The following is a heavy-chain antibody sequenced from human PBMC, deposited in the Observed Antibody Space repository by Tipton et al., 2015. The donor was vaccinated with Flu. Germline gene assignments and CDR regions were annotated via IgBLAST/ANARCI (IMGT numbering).Heavy chain of an antibody. CDR2: IYYSGST. Sequence: LRLSCTVSGGSISSSSYYWGWIRQPPGKGLEWIGSIYYSGSTYYNPSLKSRVTISVDTSKNQFSLKLSSVTAADTAVYYCARDGYSYGSHSLYGMDVWGQGTTVTVSS. CDR3: ARDGYSYGSHSLYGMDV. J-gene: IGHJ6*02. CDR1: GGSISSSSYY. D-gene: IGHD5-18*01. V-gene: IGHV4-39*02.